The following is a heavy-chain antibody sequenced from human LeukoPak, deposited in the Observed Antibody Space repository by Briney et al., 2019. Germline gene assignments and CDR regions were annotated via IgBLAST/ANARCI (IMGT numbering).Heavy chain of an antibody. V-gene: IGHV3-21*01. Sequence: GGSLRLSCAASGFTFSSYSMNWVRQAPGKGLEWVSSISSSSSYIYYADSVKGRFTISRDNAKNSLYLQMNSLRAEDTAVYYCARVNQPGIVVVIRAYYYGMDVWGQGTTVTVSS. CDR1: GFTFSSYS. J-gene: IGHJ6*02. D-gene: IGHD3-22*01. CDR2: ISSSSSYI. CDR3: ARVNQPGIVVVIRAYYYGMDV.